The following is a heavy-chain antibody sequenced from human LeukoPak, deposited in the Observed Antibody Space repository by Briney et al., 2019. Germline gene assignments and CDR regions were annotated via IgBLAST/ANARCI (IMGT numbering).Heavy chain of an antibody. D-gene: IGHD1-26*01. Sequence: GGSLRLSCAASGSTFSSYAMSWVRQAPGKGLEWVSAISGSGGTTYYADSVKGRFTISRDNSKNTLYVQMNSLRAGDTAVYYCTKSGVVEPLSYFDYWGQGTLVTVSS. V-gene: IGHV3-23*01. CDR2: ISGSGGTT. J-gene: IGHJ4*02. CDR1: GSTFSSYA. CDR3: TKSGVVEPLSYFDY.